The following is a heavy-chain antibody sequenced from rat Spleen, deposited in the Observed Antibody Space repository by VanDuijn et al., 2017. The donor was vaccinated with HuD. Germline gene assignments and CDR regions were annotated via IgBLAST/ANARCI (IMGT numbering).Heavy chain of an antibody. CDR3: ARQNWPYYFDY. Sequence: EVQLQESGPGLVKPSQSLSLTCSVTGYSITSGYGWNWIRKFPGNKLEWMGYINSAGSTNYNPPLKSQISITRDTSKNQFFLQVNSLSTEDTATYYCARQNWPYYFDYWGQGVMVTVSS. J-gene: IGHJ2*01. CDR1: GYSITSGYG. CDR2: INSAGST. D-gene: IGHD5-1*01. V-gene: IGHV3-3*01.